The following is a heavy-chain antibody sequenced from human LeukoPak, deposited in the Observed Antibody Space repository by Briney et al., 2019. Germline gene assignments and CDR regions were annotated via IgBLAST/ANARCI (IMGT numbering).Heavy chain of an antibody. V-gene: IGHV1-46*01. Sequence: ASVKVSCKASGYTFTSYYMHWVRRAPGEGLEWMGIINPSGGSTSYAQKFQGRVTMTRDMSTSTVYMELSSLRSEDTAVYYCARESPSGYYYDSSGYLDYWGQGTLVTASS. D-gene: IGHD3-22*01. CDR1: GYTFTSYY. CDR3: ARESPSGYYYDSSGYLDY. CDR2: INPSGGST. J-gene: IGHJ4*02.